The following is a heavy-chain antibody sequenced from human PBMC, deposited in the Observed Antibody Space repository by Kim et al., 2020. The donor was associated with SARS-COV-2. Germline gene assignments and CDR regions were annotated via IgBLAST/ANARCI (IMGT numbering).Heavy chain of an antibody. D-gene: IGHD3-16*02. V-gene: IGHV7-4-1*02. CDR1: GYTFTSYA. Sequence: ASVKVSCKASGYTFTSYAMNWVRQAPGQGLEWMGWINTNTGNPTYAQGFTGRFVFSLDTSVSTAYLQISSLKAEDTAVYYCARDSLDYVWGSYSSVVVTAKDWGQGTMVTVSS. CDR2: INTNTGNP. J-gene: IGHJ3*01. CDR3: ARDSLDYVWGSYSSVVVTAKD.